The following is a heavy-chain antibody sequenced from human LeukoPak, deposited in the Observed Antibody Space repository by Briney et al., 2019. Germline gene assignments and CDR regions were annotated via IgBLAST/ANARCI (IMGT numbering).Heavy chain of an antibody. V-gene: IGHV1-18*01. J-gene: IGHJ5*02. CDR3: ARDLGIAARPNWFDP. D-gene: IGHD6-6*01. Sequence: ASVTVSCKASGYTFTSYGISWVRQAPGQGLEWMGWISAYNGNTNYAQKLQGRVTMTTDTSTSTAYMELRSLRSDDTAVYYCARDLGIAARPNWFDPWGQGTLVTVSS. CDR2: ISAYNGNT. CDR1: GYTFTSYG.